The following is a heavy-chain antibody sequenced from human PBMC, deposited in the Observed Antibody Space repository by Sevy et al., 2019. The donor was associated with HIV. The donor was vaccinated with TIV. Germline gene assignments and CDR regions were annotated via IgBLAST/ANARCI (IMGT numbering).Heavy chain of an antibody. V-gene: IGHV3-30*18. CDR3: AKDRLGSYARLFHH. CDR2: ISNDGSNK. CDR1: GFTFSSFD. D-gene: IGHD1-26*01. Sequence: GGSLRLSCVVSGFTFSSFDMHWVRQAPGKGLEWVAFISNDGSNKYYEDSVKGRVTISRDNSKNTLYLQMNSLRAEDTAAYYCAKDRLGSYARLFHHWGQGTLVTVSS. J-gene: IGHJ4*02.